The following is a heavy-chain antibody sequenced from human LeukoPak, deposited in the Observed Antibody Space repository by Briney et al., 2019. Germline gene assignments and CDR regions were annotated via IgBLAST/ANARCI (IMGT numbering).Heavy chain of an antibody. J-gene: IGHJ4*02. CDR3: ARVAVRYFGWLGENDY. CDR1: GYTFTGYY. Sequence: GASVKVSCKASGYTFTGYYMHWVRQAPGQGLEWMGWINPNSGGTNYAQTFQGRVTMTRDTSISTAYMELSRLRSDDTAVYYCARVAVRYFGWLGENDYWGQGTLVTVSS. V-gene: IGHV1-2*02. CDR2: INPNSGGT. D-gene: IGHD3-9*01.